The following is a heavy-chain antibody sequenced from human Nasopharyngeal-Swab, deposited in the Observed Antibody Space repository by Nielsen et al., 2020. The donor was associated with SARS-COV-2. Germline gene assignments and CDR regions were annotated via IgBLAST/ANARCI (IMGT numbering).Heavy chain of an antibody. D-gene: IGHD1-26*01. Sequence: WSRQPPGTGLEWVSVISGNGGTTYYADSVKGRLTISRDNSQNTLFLQMNSLRAEDTAVYYCAKEGGGGNYLYYYYYGMDVWGQGTTVTVSS. V-gene: IGHV3-23*01. CDR3: AKEGGGGNYLYYYYYGMDV. CDR2: ISGNGGTT. J-gene: IGHJ6*02.